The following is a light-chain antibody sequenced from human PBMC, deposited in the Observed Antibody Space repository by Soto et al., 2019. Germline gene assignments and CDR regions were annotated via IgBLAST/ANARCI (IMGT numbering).Light chain of an antibody. J-gene: IGKJ2*01. CDR3: QHFGGSSYT. CDR1: QSVNSNY. Sequence: DIVLTQSPGTLSLSPGETATLSCRASQSVNSNYLAWYQQKPGQAPRLLIYGASARATGIPDRFSGSGSGTDFTLAISRLEHEAVAVYYCQHFGGSSYTFGQGTKLEIK. CDR2: GAS. V-gene: IGKV3-20*01.